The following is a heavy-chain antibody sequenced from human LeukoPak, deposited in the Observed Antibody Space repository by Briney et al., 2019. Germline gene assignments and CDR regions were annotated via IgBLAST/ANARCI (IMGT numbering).Heavy chain of an antibody. CDR3: ARGDWFGYYFDY. CDR2: ITPSSNST. Sequence: GASVKVSCKASGYTFTSSYIHWVRQAPGQGLEWMGIITPSSNSTHYSQKFQGRVTMTRNTSISTAYMELSSLRSEDTAVYYCARGDWFGYYFDYWGQGTLVTVSS. J-gene: IGHJ4*02. CDR1: GYTFTSSY. V-gene: IGHV1-46*01. D-gene: IGHD3-10*01.